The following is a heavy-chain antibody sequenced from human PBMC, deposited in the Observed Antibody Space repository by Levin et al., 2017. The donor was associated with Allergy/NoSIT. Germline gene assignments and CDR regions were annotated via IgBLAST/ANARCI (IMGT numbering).Heavy chain of an antibody. Sequence: SGPTLVKPTQTLTLTCTFSGFSLSTSGMCVSWIRQPPGKALEWLARIDWDDDKYYSTSLKTRLTISKDTSKNQVVLTMTNMDPVDTATDYCARTPHLGHSYGSYYGKEVWGQGATVTVSS. CDR3: ARTPHLGHSYGSYYGKEV. J-gene: IGHJ6*02. V-gene: IGHV2-70*11. D-gene: IGHD5-18*01. CDR1: GFSLSTSGMC. CDR2: IDWDDDK.